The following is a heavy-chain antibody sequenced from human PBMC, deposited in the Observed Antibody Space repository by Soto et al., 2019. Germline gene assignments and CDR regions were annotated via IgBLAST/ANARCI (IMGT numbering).Heavy chain of an antibody. V-gene: IGHV3-30-3*01. CDR3: ESDHVVGAQAGFDS. CDR2: ISYDGSNR. CDR1: GFTFSNYA. D-gene: IGHD2-15*01. J-gene: IGHJ4*02. Sequence: QVQLVESGGGVVQPGRSLRLSCAASGFTFSNYAMHWVRQAPGKGLEWVALISYDGSNRRYADSVKGRFTISRDNSKKSLYVQINSVRIDATAVYYCESDHVVGAQAGFDSWGQGTLVTVSS.